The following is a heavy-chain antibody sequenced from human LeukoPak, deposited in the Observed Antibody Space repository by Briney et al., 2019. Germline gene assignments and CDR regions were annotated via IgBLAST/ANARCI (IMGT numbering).Heavy chain of an antibody. CDR3: ARMQHDNDDYGDGFDV. V-gene: IGHV4-59*08. J-gene: IGHJ3*01. CDR2: IYYSGNA. CDR1: GGSMSPYY. Sequence: PSETLSLTCTVSGGSMSPYYWIWIRQPPGKGLEWIGYIYYSGNARYNPSLKSRVTISVDTSQNHYFLNLSSVTAADTALYYRARMQHDNDDYGDGFDVWGQGTMVTVSS. D-gene: IGHD4-17*01.